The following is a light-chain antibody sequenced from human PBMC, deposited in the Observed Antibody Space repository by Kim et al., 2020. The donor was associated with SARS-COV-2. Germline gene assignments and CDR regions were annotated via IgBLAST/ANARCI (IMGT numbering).Light chain of an antibody. V-gene: IGKV1-5*01. Sequence: DIQMTQSPSTLSASVGDRVTITCRPSQSISGWLAWYQQKPGKAPKLLIYDASNLESGVPSRFSGSGSGTEFTLTISSLQPDDFATYYCQQYDSYTTFGQGTKVDIK. CDR3: QQYDSYTT. CDR2: DAS. CDR1: QSISGW. J-gene: IGKJ2*01.